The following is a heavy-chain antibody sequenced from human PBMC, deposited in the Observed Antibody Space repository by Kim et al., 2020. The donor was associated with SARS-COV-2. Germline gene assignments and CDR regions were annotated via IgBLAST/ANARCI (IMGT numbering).Heavy chain of an antibody. CDR3: ARDLVIYGMDV. D-gene: IGHD2-21*01. Sequence: GGSLRLSCAASGFTVSRNYMNWVRQAPGKGLEWVSVIYSGGSTYYADSVKGRFIISRDNSKNTLYLQMNSLRAEDTAVYYCARDLVIYGMDVWGQWTTVTVSS. CDR1: GFTVSRNY. CDR2: IYSGGST. J-gene: IGHJ6*02. V-gene: IGHV3-66*01.